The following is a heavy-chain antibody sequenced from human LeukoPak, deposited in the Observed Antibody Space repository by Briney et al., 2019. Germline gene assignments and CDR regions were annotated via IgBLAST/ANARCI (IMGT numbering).Heavy chain of an antibody. CDR2: INYRGST. CDR1: GGSISSSDYY. CDR3: ERRDCSGGSSQYFDY. Sequence: SETLSLTCTVSGGSISSSDYYCGWIRQPPGKGLEWIGIINYRGSTYYNPSLKSRVTTSVDTSKNQFSLKLSSVTAADTAMYYCERRDCSGGSSQYFDYWGQGTQVTVSS. J-gene: IGHJ4*02. D-gene: IGHD2-15*01. V-gene: IGHV4-39*01.